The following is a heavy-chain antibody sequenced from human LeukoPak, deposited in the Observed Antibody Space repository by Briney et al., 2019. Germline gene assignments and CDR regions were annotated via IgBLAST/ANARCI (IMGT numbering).Heavy chain of an antibody. Sequence: PSETLSLTCTVSGGSISSSSYYWGWIRQPPGKGLEWIGSIYYSGSIYYNPSLKSRVTISVDTSKNQFSLRLSSVTAADTAVYYCARPYGSGRGWFDPWGQGTLVTVSS. V-gene: IGHV4-39*01. CDR3: ARPYGSGRGWFDP. CDR1: GGSISSSSYY. CDR2: IYYSGSI. J-gene: IGHJ5*02. D-gene: IGHD3-10*01.